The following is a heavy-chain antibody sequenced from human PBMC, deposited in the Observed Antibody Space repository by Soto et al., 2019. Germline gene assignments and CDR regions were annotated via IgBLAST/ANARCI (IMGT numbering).Heavy chain of an antibody. V-gene: IGHV3-21*01. CDR3: ARSGSGRLYYFDY. CDR2: ISSSSSYI. CDR1: GFTFSSYS. J-gene: IGHJ4*02. D-gene: IGHD2-15*01. Sequence: GSLRLSCAASGFTFSSYSMNWVRQAPGKGLEWVSSISSSSSYIYYADSVKGRFTISRDNAKNSLYLQMNSLRAEDTAVYYCARSGSGRLYYFDYWGQGTLVTVSS.